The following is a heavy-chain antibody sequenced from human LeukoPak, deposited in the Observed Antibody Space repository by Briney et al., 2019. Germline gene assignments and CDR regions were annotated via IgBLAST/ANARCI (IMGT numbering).Heavy chain of an antibody. V-gene: IGHV1-46*01. J-gene: IGHJ5*02. Sequence: ASVKVSCKASGYAFTRHYMHWVRQAPGQGLEWMGLINPSGSSTIYAQKFQGRVTMTRDMSTSTDYMELSSLRSEDTAVYYCSRDNSVGDYAWWFDPWGQGTLVTVSS. CDR3: SRDNSVGDYAWWFDP. CDR2: INPSGSST. CDR1: GYAFTRHY. D-gene: IGHD1-26*01.